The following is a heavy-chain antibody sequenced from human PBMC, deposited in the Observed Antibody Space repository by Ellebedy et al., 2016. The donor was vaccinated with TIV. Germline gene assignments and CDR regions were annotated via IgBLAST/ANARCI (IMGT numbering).Heavy chain of an antibody. V-gene: IGHV3-30-3*01. D-gene: IGHD3-16*01. Sequence: GESLKISCAASGFTFSSYAMHWVRQAPGKGLEWVAVISYDGSNKYYADSVQGRFTISRDNSKNTLYLQMNSLRAEDTAGFYCASGTWSRGMYAMDVWGQGTTVTVSS. CDR2: ISYDGSNK. CDR3: ASGTWSRGMYAMDV. CDR1: GFTFSSYA. J-gene: IGHJ6*02.